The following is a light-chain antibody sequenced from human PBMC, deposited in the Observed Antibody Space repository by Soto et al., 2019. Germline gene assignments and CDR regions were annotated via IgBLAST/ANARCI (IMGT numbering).Light chain of an antibody. CDR2: AAS. Sequence: IQLTQSPSSLAASVGGGGTITCRASQSISSYLNWYQQKPGKGPKLLIYAASSLQSGVPSRFSGSGSGTESTLTISSLQPDDFATYYCQQYNSYSFGQWTKL. CDR1: QSISSY. CDR3: QQYNSYS. J-gene: IGKJ1*01. V-gene: IGKV1-39*01.